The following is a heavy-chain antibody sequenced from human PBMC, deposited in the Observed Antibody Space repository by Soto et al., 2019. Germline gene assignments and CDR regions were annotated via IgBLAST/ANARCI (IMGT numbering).Heavy chain of an antibody. CDR2: ISSSSSTI. CDR1: GFTFSSYS. D-gene: IGHD3-22*01. CDR3: ARDISDSSGYYVNFDY. Sequence: EVQLVESGGGLVQPGGSLRLSCAASGFTFSSYSMNWVRQAPGKGLEWVSYISSSSSTIYYADSVKGRFTISRDNAKNSLYLQMNSLRAEDTAVYYCARDISDSSGYYVNFDYWGQGTLVTVSS. J-gene: IGHJ4*02. V-gene: IGHV3-48*01.